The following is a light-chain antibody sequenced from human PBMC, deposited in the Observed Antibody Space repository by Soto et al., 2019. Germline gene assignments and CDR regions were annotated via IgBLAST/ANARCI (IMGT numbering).Light chain of an antibody. Sequence: QSVLTQSPSVSAAPGQKVTISCSGSSSNIGNNYVSWYQQLPGTAPKLLIYDNNKRPSGIPDRFSGFKSGTSGTLDITGLQTGDEADYYCATWDGSLPGEVFGGGTKLTVL. CDR1: SSNIGNNY. CDR2: DNN. V-gene: IGLV1-51*01. CDR3: ATWDGSLPGEV. J-gene: IGLJ2*01.